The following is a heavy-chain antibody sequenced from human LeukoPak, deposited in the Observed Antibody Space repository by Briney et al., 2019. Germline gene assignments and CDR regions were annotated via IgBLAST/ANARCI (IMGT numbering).Heavy chain of an antibody. CDR3: AKVLRGLAYYGDYRD. J-gene: IGHJ4*02. D-gene: IGHD4-17*01. CDR2: ISDTGCST. Sequence: GGSLRLSCAASGFTFSSYAMTWVRQAPGKGLEWVSGISDTGCSTYYADSVKGRFTISRSNSKSTLYLQMNSLRDEDTAVYYCAKVLRGLAYYGDYRDWGQGTLVTVSS. CDR1: GFTFSSYA. V-gene: IGHV3-23*01.